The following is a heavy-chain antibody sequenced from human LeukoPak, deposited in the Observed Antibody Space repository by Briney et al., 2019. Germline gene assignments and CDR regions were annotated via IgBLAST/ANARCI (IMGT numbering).Heavy chain of an antibody. D-gene: IGHD3-22*01. V-gene: IGHV4-39*01. Sequence: SETLSLTCIVSGGSISTSSYYWGWIRQPPRKGLEWIGTIYYSGSTYYNPSLKGRVTISVDTSKNQFSLELSSVTAADTAVYYCARGTKSIYFDSSAYYPYYFDSWGQGTLVTVSS. CDR1: GGSISTSSYY. CDR3: ARGTKSIYFDSSAYYPYYFDS. J-gene: IGHJ4*02. CDR2: IYYSGST.